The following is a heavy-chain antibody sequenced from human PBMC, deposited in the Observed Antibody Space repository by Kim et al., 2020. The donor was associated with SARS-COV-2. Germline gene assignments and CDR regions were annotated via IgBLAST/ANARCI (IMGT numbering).Heavy chain of an antibody. CDR1: GGTFSSYA. J-gene: IGHJ6*02. V-gene: IGHV1-69*13. CDR2: IIPIFGTA. Sequence: SVKVSCKASGGTFSSYAISWVRQAPGQGLEWMGGIIPIFGTANYAQKFQGRVTITADESTSTAYMELSSLRSEDTAVYYCARDGGPIFGVANPETPDQPHYYYYYYGMDVWGQGTTVTVSS. D-gene: IGHD3-3*01. CDR3: ARDGGPIFGVANPETPDQPHYYYYYYGMDV.